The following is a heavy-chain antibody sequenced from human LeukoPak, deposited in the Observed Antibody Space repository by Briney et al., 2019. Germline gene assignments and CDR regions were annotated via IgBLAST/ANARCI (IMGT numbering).Heavy chain of an antibody. Sequence: PGGSLRLSCAASGFTLSTYAMMSWVRQAPGKGLEYVSAISSNGGSTYYANSVKGRFTISRDNSKNTLYLQMGSLRAEDMAVYYCARDSLSLYYFDYWGQGTLVTVSS. CDR1: GFTLSTYA. CDR2: ISSNGGST. D-gene: IGHD2-15*01. V-gene: IGHV3-64*01. CDR3: ARDSLSLYYFDY. J-gene: IGHJ4*02.